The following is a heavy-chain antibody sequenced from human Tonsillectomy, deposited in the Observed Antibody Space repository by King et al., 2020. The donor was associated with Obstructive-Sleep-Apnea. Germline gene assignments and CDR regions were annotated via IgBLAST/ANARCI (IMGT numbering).Heavy chain of an antibody. V-gene: IGHV1-2*05. CDR1: GYTFTGYY. Sequence: VQLVESGAEVKKPGASVKVSCKASGYTFTGYYMHWVRQAPGQGLEWMGRINPNSAGSNYAQKFQGRVTMTRNTSINTAYMELSRLRSDDTVVYYCARALGDSSGYPFDYWGQGTLVTVSS. D-gene: IGHD3-22*01. CDR2: INPNSAGS. J-gene: IGHJ4*02. CDR3: ARALGDSSGYPFDY.